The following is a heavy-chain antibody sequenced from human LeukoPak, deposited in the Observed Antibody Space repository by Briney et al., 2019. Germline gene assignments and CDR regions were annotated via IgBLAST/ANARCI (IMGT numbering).Heavy chain of an antibody. J-gene: IGHJ4*02. V-gene: IGHV5-51*01. CDR3: ARRHVYNYFFDY. Sequence: GESLKISCKGSGYSSTTYWIGWVRQMPGKGLEWMGIIYPGDSETRYSPSLQGQVTISADKSISTAYLQWSSLKASDTAMYYCARRHVYNYFFDYWGQGTLVTVSS. CDR1: GYSSTTYW. CDR2: IYPGDSET. D-gene: IGHD5-24*01.